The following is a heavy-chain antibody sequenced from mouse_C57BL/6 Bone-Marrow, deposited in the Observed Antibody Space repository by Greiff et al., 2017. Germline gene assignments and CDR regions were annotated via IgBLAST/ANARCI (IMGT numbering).Heavy chain of an antibody. CDR1: GYTFTSYG. Sequence: VQLQQSGAELARPGASVKLSCKASGYTFTSYGISWVKQRTGQGLEWIGELYPRSGNTYYNEKFKGKATLTADKSSSTAYMELLSLTSEDSAVYCGARSKGDYCGSSADYWGQGTTLTVSS. CDR2: LYPRSGNT. CDR3: ARSKGDYCGSSADY. V-gene: IGHV1-81*01. D-gene: IGHD1-1*01. J-gene: IGHJ2*01.